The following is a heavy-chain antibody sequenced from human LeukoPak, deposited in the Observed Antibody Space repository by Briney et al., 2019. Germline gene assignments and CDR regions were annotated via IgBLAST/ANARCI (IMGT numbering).Heavy chain of an antibody. CDR3: AKDYDFWSGYSIAHY. Sequence: GGSLRLSCAASGFTFSSYAMSWVRQAPGKGLEWVSAISGSGGSTYYADSVKGRFTISRDNSKNTLYLQMNSLRAEDTAVYYCAKDYDFWSGYSIAHYWGQGTLVTVPS. CDR2: ISGSGGST. D-gene: IGHD3-3*01. J-gene: IGHJ4*02. CDR1: GFTFSSYA. V-gene: IGHV3-23*01.